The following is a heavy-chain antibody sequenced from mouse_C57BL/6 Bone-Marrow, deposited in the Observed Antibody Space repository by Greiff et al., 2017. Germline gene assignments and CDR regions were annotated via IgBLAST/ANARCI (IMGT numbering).Heavy chain of an antibody. CDR1: GFTFSDYG. Sequence: EVKVVESGGGLVKPGGSLKLSCAASGFTFSDYGMPWVRQAPEKGLEWVAYISSGSSSIYYADTVKGRFTISRDNAKNNLFLQMTSLMSEDTAMYYCASKGYYGSSYVWFAYWGQGTLVTVSA. J-gene: IGHJ3*01. CDR3: ASKGYYGSSYVWFAY. V-gene: IGHV5-17*01. D-gene: IGHD1-1*01. CDR2: ISSGSSSI.